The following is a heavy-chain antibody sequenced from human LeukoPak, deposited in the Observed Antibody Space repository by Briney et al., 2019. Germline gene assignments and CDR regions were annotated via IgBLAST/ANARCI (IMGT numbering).Heavy chain of an antibody. CDR2: ISADGSFT. J-gene: IGHJ4*02. CDR1: GFTFSSYW. Sequence: GGSLRLSCAASGFTFSSYWMHWVRQAPGKGLVWVTRISADGSFTLYADSVKGRFTISRDNSKNTLYLQMNSLRAEDTAVYYCARDHGSGSYFSHCDYWGQGTLVTVSS. D-gene: IGHD3-10*01. CDR3: ARDHGSGSYFSHCDY. V-gene: IGHV3-74*01.